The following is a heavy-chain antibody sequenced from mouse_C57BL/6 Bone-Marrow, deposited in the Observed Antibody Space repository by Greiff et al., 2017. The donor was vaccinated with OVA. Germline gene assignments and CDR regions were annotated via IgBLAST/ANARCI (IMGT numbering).Heavy chain of an antibody. CDR1: GYTFTSYW. Sequence: QVQLQQSGAELAKPGASVKLSCKASGYTFTSYWMHWVKQRPGQGLEWIGYINPTSGYTKYNQKFKDKATLTADKSSSTAYMQLSSLTYEDSAVYYCASGYYGNYDYFDYWGQGTTLTVSS. D-gene: IGHD2-1*01. V-gene: IGHV1-7*01. CDR3: ASGYYGNYDYFDY. CDR2: INPTSGYT. J-gene: IGHJ2*01.